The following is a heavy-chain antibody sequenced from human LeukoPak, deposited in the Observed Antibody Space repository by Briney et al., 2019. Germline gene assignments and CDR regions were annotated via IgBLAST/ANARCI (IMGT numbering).Heavy chain of an antibody. D-gene: IGHD6-13*01. V-gene: IGHV3-7*03. CDR3: ARARYSSSWYGEVLYYFDY. J-gene: IGHJ4*02. CDR2: IKQDGSEK. Sequence: SCKASGGTFSSSAMSWVRQAPGKGLEWVANIKQDGSEKYYVDSVKGRFTISRDNAKNSLYLQMNSLRAEDTAVYYCARARYSSSWYGEVLYYFDYWGQGTLVTVSS. CDR1: GGTFSSSA.